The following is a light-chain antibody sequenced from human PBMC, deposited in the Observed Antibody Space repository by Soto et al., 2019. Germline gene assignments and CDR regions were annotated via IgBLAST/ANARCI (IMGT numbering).Light chain of an antibody. CDR3: HQRGDRAPWT. V-gene: IGKV3-11*01. Sequence: EIVLTQSPATLSLSPGERATLSCRASQSVSSYLAWYHQKPGQAPRLLIYDASNRATGVPARVSGSGSGTEFTLLISSLEPEDFAVYYCHQRGDRAPWTFGQGNKVEIK. CDR1: QSVSSY. CDR2: DAS. J-gene: IGKJ1*01.